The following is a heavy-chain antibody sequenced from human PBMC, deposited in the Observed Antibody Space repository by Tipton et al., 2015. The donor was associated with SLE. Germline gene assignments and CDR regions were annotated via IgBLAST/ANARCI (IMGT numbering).Heavy chain of an antibody. CDR1: GFTFGDYA. CDR2: IRSKAYGGTT. V-gene: IGHV3-49*04. CDR3: TREEGGNIDY. Sequence: SLRLSCTASGFTFGDYAMSWVRQAPGKGLEWVGFIRSKAYGGTTEYAASVKGRFTISRDDSKSIAYLQMNSLKTEDTAVYYCTREEGGNIDYWGQGTLVTVSS. D-gene: IGHD4-23*01. J-gene: IGHJ4*02.